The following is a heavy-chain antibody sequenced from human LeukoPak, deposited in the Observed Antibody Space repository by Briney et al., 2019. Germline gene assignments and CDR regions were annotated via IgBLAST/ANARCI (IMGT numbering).Heavy chain of an antibody. CDR3: ARDRVGATDYFDY. V-gene: IGHV3-23*01. Sequence: PEGSLRLSCAASGFTFSSYAMSWVRQAPGKGLEWVSAISGSGDSTYYADSVKGRFTISRDNSKNTLYLQMNSLRAEDTAVYYCARDRVGATDYFDYWGQGTLVTVSS. CDR2: ISGSGDST. J-gene: IGHJ4*02. D-gene: IGHD1-26*01. CDR1: GFTFSSYA.